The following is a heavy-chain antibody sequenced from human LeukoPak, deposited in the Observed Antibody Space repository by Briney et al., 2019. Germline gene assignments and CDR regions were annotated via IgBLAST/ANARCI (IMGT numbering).Heavy chain of an antibody. D-gene: IGHD6-19*01. CDR2: ISYDGSNK. CDR1: GFTFSSYA. V-gene: IGHV3-30-3*01. CDR3: ASRPGYSSGWYGVDY. Sequence: GRSLRLSCAASGFTFSSYAMHWVRQAPGKGLEWVAVISYDGSNKYYADSVKGRFTISRGNSKNTLYLQMNSLRAEDTAVYYCASRPGYSSGWYGVDYWGQGTLVTVSS. J-gene: IGHJ4*02.